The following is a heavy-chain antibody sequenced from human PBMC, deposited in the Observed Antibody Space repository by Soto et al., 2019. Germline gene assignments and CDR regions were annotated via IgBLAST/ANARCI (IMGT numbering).Heavy chain of an antibody. Sequence: QVQLQESGPGLVKPSQTLSLTCTVSSGSIRRGDYYWSWLRQPPGKGLEYIGYIYYSGSTYYNPSLHKRVTISVDSSKSQFSLNLSSVTAADTAVYYCARGRGGGLNSYYFDSCGQGALVTVSS. CDR2: IYYSGST. CDR3: ARGRGGGLNSYYFDS. CDR1: SGSIRRGDYY. J-gene: IGHJ4*02. D-gene: IGHD3-16*01. V-gene: IGHV4-30-4*01.